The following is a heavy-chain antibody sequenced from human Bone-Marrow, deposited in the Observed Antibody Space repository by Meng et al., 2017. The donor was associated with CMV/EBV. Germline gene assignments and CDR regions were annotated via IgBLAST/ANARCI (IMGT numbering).Heavy chain of an antibody. J-gene: IGHJ4*02. CDR1: GGSISGSSYY. CDR3: ARSYVGSSHDY. V-gene: IGHV4-39*07. CDR2: IYYSGST. Sequence: ESLKISCTVSGGSISGSSYYWGWIRQPPGKGLEWIGSIYYSGSTYYNPSLKSRVTISVDTSKNQLSLKLSSVTATDAAVYYCARSYVGSSHDYWGQGTLVTVSS. D-gene: IGHD3-16*01.